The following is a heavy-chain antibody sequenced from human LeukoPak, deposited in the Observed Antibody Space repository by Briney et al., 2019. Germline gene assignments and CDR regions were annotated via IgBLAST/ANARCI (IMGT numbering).Heavy chain of an antibody. D-gene: IGHD2-21*02. J-gene: IGHJ3*02. CDR3: VKNRPPYCGGDCPYHAFDI. Sequence: GRSLRLSRAASGFTFSSYGMHWVRQAPGKGLDWVAVISYDGSNKYYADSVKGRFTISRDNSKITVNLQMNSLKTEDTAVYYCVKNRPPYCGGDCPYHAFDIWGQGTMVTVSS. CDR1: GFTFSSYG. CDR2: ISYDGSNK. V-gene: IGHV3-30*18.